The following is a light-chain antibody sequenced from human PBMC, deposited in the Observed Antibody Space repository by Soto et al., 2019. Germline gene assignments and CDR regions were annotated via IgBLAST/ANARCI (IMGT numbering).Light chain of an antibody. CDR3: CSYAGSSLWV. V-gene: IGLV2-11*01. Sequence: QSALTQPRSMSGSPGQSVTISCTGTSIEVGAYDYVSWYQHHPGKAPKLVIYDVTKRPSGVPDRFAGSKSGNTASLTISGLQAEDEADYYCCSYAGSSLWVFGGGTKVTVL. CDR2: DVT. CDR1: SIEVGAYDY. J-gene: IGLJ3*02.